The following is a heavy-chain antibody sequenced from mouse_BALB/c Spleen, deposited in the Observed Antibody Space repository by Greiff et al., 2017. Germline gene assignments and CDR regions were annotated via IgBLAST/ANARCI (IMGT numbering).Heavy chain of an antibody. Sequence: VQLQQPGAELVKPGASVKLSCKASGYTFTSYWMHWVKQRPGQGLEWIGEIDPSDSYTNYNQKFKGKATLTVDKSSSTAYMQLSSLTSEDSAVYYCARWGNPYYFDYWGQGTTLTVSS. V-gene: IGHV1-69*02. CDR2: IDPSDSYT. CDR1: GYTFTSYW. J-gene: IGHJ2*01. D-gene: IGHD2-1*01. CDR3: ARWGNPYYFDY.